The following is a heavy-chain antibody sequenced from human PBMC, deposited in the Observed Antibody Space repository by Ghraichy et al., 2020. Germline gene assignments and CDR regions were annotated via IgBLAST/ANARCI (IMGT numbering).Heavy chain of an antibody. CDR2: FYYSGST. V-gene: IGHV4-39*07. CDR3: ARGIAALPANTPFDY. CDR1: DGSISSSSYY. Sequence: SETLSLTCSVSDGSISSSSYYWGWIRQPPGKGREWIGSFYYSGSTYYNPSLESRVTMSVDRSKNQFSMKLTSVTAADTALYYWARGIAALPANTPFDYWGPGTLVTVSS. D-gene: IGHD2-21*01. J-gene: IGHJ4*02.